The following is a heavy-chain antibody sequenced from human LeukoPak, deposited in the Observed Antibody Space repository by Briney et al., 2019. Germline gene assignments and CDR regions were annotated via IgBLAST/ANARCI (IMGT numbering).Heavy chain of an antibody. Sequence: ASVKVSCKASGYTFTSYGISWVRQAPGQGLEWMGWISAYNGNTNYAQKLQGRVTMTTDTSTSTAYMELRSLRSDDTAVYYCARDPPRDIVVVPAALDYWGQGTLVTASS. CDR2: ISAYNGNT. CDR1: GYTFTSYG. J-gene: IGHJ4*02. V-gene: IGHV1-18*01. D-gene: IGHD2-2*01. CDR3: ARDPPRDIVVVPAALDY.